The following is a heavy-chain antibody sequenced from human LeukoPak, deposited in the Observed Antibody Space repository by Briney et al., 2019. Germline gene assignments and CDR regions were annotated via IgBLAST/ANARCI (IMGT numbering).Heavy chain of an antibody. CDR3: AKGGYTSFFDP. Sequence: GGSLRLSCAASGFTFRVYSMSWVRQAPGKGLEWISNIRSNGRDTFYTDSVRGRFTISRDNSKNTLYLEMNSLRADETAVYYCAKGGYTSFFDPRGQGTLVTVSS. V-gene: IGHV3-23*01. J-gene: IGHJ5*02. CDR1: GFTFRVYS. CDR2: IRSNGRDT. D-gene: IGHD2-15*01.